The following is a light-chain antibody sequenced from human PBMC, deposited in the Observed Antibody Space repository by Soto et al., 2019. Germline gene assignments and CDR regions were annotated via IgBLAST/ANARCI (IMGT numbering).Light chain of an antibody. CDR2: GAS. V-gene: IGKV3-15*01. J-gene: IGKJ4*01. Sequence: DIVLTQSPETLSLSPEETATLSCRASQSVNIKLAWYQQKPGQAPRLVIYGASTRATGIPARFSGSGSGTEFTLAISSLQSEDFAVYYCQQYNSWPPTFGGGTKVDIK. CDR1: QSVNIK. CDR3: QQYNSWPPT.